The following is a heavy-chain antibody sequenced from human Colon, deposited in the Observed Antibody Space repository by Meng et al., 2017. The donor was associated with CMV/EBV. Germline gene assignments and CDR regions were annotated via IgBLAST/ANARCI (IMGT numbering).Heavy chain of an antibody. J-gene: IGHJ4*02. V-gene: IGHV3-23*01. D-gene: IGHD4-17*01. CDR3: AYRGDSGDPYY. Sequence: GESLKISCVASGLTFSNYAMTWVRQVPGKGLAWVSALSGGGGSVYYADTVKGRFTISRDNSKNTLFLHLNSLRAEDTAIYYCAYRGDSGDPYYWGQGTLVTVSS. CDR1: GLTFSNYA. CDR2: LSGGGGSV.